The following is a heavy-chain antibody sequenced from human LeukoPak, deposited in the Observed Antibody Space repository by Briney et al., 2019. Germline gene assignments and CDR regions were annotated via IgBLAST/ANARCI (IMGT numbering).Heavy chain of an antibody. D-gene: IGHD4-23*01. CDR3: ARARVRNSGAFDI. CDR1: GFTFSSYS. J-gene: IGHJ3*02. CDR2: ISSSSSYI. V-gene: IGHV3-21*01. Sequence: PGGSLRLSCAASGFTFSSYSMNWVRQAPGKGLEWVSSISSSSSYIYYADSVKGRFTISRDNAKNSLYLQMNSLRAEDTAVYYCARARVRNSGAFDIWGQGTMVTVSS.